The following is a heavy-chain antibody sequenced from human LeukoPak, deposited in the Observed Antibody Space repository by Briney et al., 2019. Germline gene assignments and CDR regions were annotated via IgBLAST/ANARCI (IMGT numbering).Heavy chain of an antibody. D-gene: IGHD2-15*01. Sequence: PSQTLSLTCTVSGASIRSGDYYWSWIRQPPGKGLEWIGYIYDSGSTYYNPSLKSRITISVDTSENRFSLKLSSVTATDTAVYYCARDCSGGSCYGAFDIWGEGTMVTVSS. CDR2: IYDSGST. J-gene: IGHJ3*02. CDR3: ARDCSGGSCYGAFDI. V-gene: IGHV4-30-4*01. CDR1: GASIRSGDYY.